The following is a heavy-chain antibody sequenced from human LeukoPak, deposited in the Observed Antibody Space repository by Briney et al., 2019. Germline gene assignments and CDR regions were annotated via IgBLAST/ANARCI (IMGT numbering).Heavy chain of an antibody. CDR2: INWNGGST. CDR1: GFTLDDYG. V-gene: IGHV3-20*04. Sequence: GGSLRLSCAASGFTLDDYGMSWVRQPPGRGRGWGSGINWNGGSTGYAESVKGRFTISRDNAKNSLYLQMNSLRAEDTALYYCARSAQYYDFWSGYGIGFDPWGQGTLVTVSS. CDR3: ARSAQYYDFWSGYGIGFDP. J-gene: IGHJ5*02. D-gene: IGHD3-3*01.